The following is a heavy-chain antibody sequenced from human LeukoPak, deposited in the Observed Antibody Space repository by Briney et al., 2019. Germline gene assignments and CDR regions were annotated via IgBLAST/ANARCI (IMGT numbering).Heavy chain of an antibody. CDR1: GFTFSSYA. V-gene: IGHV3-30-3*01. CDR3: AREFGDIVVVVDSGYSDY. CDR2: ISYDGSNK. D-gene: IGHD2-2*01. J-gene: IGHJ4*02. Sequence: GGSLRLSCAASGFTFSSYAMHWVRQAPGKGLEWVAVISYDGSNKYYADSVKGRFTISRDNSKNTLYLQMNSLRAEDTAVYYCAREFGDIVVVVDSGYSDYWGQGTLVTVSS.